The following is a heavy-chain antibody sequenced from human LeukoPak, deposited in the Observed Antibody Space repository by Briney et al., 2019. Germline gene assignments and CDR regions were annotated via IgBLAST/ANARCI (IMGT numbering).Heavy chain of an antibody. V-gene: IGHV1-2*04. CDR3: ARVGGYYDSSGYSTPQYYFDY. Sequence: VASVKVSCKASGYTFTSYGISWVRQAPGQGLEWMGWINPNSGGTNYAQKFQGWVTMTRDTSISTAYMELSRLRSDDTAVYYCARVGGYYDSSGYSTPQYYFDYWGQGTLVTVSS. J-gene: IGHJ4*02. CDR1: GYTFTSYG. D-gene: IGHD3-22*01. CDR2: INPNSGGT.